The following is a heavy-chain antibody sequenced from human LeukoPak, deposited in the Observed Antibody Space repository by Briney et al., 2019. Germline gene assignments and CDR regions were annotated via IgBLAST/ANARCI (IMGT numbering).Heavy chain of an antibody. D-gene: IGHD3-9*01. CDR3: ARETTFSDILTLYYYYMDV. Sequence: GGSLRLSCAASGFTVSSNYMSWVRQAPGKGLEWVSVIYSGGSTYYADSVKGRFTISRDNSKNTLYLQMNSLRAEDTAVYYCARETTFSDILTLYYYYMDVWGKGTTVTISS. CDR1: GFTVSSNY. J-gene: IGHJ6*03. V-gene: IGHV3-53*01. CDR2: IYSGGST.